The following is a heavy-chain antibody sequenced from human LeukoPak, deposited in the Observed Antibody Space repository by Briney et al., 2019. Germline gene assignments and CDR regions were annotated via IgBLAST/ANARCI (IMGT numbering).Heavy chain of an antibody. CDR1: GGTFSSYA. J-gene: IGHJ6*03. Sequence: ASVKVSCKASGGTFSSYAISWVRQAPGQGLEWMGGIIPIFGTANYAQKFQGRVTITTDESTSTAYMELSSLRSEDTAAYYCARGESGYNYYYYMDVWGKGTTVTVSS. CDR3: ARGESGYNYYYYMDV. V-gene: IGHV1-69*05. D-gene: IGHD5-12*01. CDR2: IIPIFGTA.